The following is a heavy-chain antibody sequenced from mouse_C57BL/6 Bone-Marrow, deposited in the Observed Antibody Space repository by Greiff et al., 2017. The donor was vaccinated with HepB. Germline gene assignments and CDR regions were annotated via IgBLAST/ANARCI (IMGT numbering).Heavy chain of an antibody. CDR2: INPNYGTT. CDR3: ARMGDLIYYYGSSPFDY. Sequence: VQLKQSGPELVKPGASVKISCKASGYSFTDYNMNWVKQSNGKSLEWIGVINPNYGTTSYNQKFKGKATLTVDKSSSTAYMQLNSLTSEDSAVYYCARMGDLIYYYGSSPFDYWGQGTTLTVSS. J-gene: IGHJ2*01. CDR1: GYSFTDYN. V-gene: IGHV1-39*01. D-gene: IGHD1-1*01.